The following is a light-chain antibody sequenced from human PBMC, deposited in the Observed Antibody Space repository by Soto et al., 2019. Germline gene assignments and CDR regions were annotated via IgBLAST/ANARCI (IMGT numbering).Light chain of an antibody. V-gene: IGLV1-44*01. CDR3: AAWDDSLNGWV. J-gene: IGLJ3*02. CDR1: SSNIGSNT. Sequence: QSVLTQPPSPSGTPGQRVTISCSGSSSNIGSNTVNWYQQLPGTTPKLLIYNNMQRPSGVPDRFSGSKSGTSASLAISGLQSEDEADYYCAAWDDSLNGWVFGGGTELTVL. CDR2: NNM.